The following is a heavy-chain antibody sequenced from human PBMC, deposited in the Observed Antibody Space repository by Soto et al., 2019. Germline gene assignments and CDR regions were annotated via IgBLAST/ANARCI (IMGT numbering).Heavy chain of an antibody. CDR2: ISGSGDST. J-gene: IGHJ4*02. CDR1: GFTFSSYA. Sequence: GSLRLSCAASGFTFSSYAMNWVRQAPGKGLEWVSAISGSGDSTYYADSVKGRFTISRDNSENTVYLQMNSLRAEDTAVYYCAKARPLNYDDSSGAEGVFFDYWGQGTLVTVSS. V-gene: IGHV3-23*01. CDR3: AKARPLNYDDSSGAEGVFFDY. D-gene: IGHD3-22*01.